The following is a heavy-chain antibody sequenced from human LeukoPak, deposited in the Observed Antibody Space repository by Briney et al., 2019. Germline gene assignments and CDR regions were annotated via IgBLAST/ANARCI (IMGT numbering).Heavy chain of an antibody. Sequence: SQTLSLTCAISGDSVSSNSAVWNWIRQSPSRGLEWLGRTYYRSTWYNDYAVSVQSRITIHPDTSKNQFSLQLNSLTPEDTAVYFCARERGSPTWFDYWGQRTLVTVSS. J-gene: IGHJ4*02. CDR1: GDSVSSNSAV. V-gene: IGHV6-1*01. D-gene: IGHD1-26*01. CDR3: ARERGSPTWFDY. CDR2: TYYRSTWYN.